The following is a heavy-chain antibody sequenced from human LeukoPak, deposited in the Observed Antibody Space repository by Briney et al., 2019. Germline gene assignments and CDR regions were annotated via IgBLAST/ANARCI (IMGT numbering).Heavy chain of an antibody. V-gene: IGHV1-46*03. CDR2: INPSGGST. Sequence: GASVEASCTASGYTLTSNYIHRVRQAPGQGLEWMGIINPSGGSTTYAQKFQGRVTMTRDTSTSTVYMELTSLRSEDTAVYYCAKGRSDFFAYYYYLDVWGKGTTVTVSS. CDR3: AKGRSDFFAYYYYLDV. D-gene: IGHD2-21*02. J-gene: IGHJ6*03. CDR1: GYTLTSNY.